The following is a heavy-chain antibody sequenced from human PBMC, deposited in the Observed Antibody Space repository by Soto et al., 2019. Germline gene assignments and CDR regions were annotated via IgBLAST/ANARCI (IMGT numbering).Heavy chain of an antibody. J-gene: IGHJ4*02. D-gene: IGHD2-2*01. CDR2: IIPIFGTA. Sequence: QVQLVQSGAEVKKPGSSVKVSCKASGDTFSSYAISWVRQAPGQGLEWMGGIIPIFGTANYAQKFQGRVTIPADESTSTAYMDLSSLRSEDTAVYYCASGVVPAANEGYYFHYWGQGTLVTVSS. CDR3: ASGVVPAANEGYYFHY. CDR1: GDTFSSYA. V-gene: IGHV1-69*01.